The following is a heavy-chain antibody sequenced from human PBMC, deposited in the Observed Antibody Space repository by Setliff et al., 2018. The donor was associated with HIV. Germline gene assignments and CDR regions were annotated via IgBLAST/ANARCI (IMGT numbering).Heavy chain of an antibody. V-gene: IGHV4-31*03. CDR3: ARNSKNWNYPVEYYDYYMDV. D-gene: IGHD1-7*01. Sequence: SETLSLTCTVSGGSISSGAYYWSWIRQHPGKGLEWIGYIYYSGTTYSNPSLKSRVTISVDTSKNQFSLRLSSVTAADTAVYYCARNSKNWNYPVEYYDYYMDVWGTGTTVTVSS. CDR1: GGSISSGAYY. CDR2: IYYSGTT. J-gene: IGHJ6*03.